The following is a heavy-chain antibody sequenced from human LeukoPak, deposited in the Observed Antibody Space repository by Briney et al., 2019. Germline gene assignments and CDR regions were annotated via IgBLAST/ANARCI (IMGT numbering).Heavy chain of an antibody. J-gene: IGHJ4*02. CDR1: GFTFSSYG. CDR3: AKGYSSSWYNYFDY. D-gene: IGHD6-13*01. V-gene: IGHV3-30*18. Sequence: GGSLRPSCAASGFTFSSYGMHWVRQAPGKGLEWVAVISYDGSNKYYADSVKGRFTISRDNSKNTLYLQMNSLRAEDTAVYYCAKGYSSSWYNYFDYWGQGTLVTVSS. CDR2: ISYDGSNK.